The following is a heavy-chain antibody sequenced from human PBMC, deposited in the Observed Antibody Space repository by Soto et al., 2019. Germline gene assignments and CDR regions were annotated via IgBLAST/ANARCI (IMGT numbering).Heavy chain of an antibody. V-gene: IGHV1-69*02. D-gene: IGHD6-25*01. J-gene: IGHJ3*02. CDR1: GGSFSIYT. CDR2: IIPMFDIA. Sequence: QVQLVQSGVEVKKPGSSVKVSCKAAGGSFSIYTVFWVRQAPGQGLEWMGRIIPMFDIANYAQNFQGRVTFNADKFTDTVYMEMLNMRSDETAVYYCTLGSVSDEVFDIWGQGTLVTVSS. CDR3: TLGSVSDEVFDI.